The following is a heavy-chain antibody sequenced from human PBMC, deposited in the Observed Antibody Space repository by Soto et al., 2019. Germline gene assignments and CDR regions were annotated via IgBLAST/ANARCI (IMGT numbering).Heavy chain of an antibody. CDR1: GYTFTSYG. Sequence: QVQLVQSGAEVKKPGASVKVSCKASGYTFTSYGISWVRQAPGQGLEWMGWISAYNGNTNYAQKLQGRVTMTTDTSTSTAYMELRSLRSEDTAVYYCAREVSRSGKWLARYTNWFDPWGQGTLVTVSS. V-gene: IGHV1-18*01. CDR3: AREVSRSGKWLARYTNWFDP. CDR2: ISAYNGNT. D-gene: IGHD6-19*01. J-gene: IGHJ5*02.